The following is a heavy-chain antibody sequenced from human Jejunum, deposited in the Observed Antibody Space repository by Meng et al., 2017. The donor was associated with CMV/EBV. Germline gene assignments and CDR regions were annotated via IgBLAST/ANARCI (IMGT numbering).Heavy chain of an antibody. CDR1: GGSISSYY. CDR3: ARDRAVAGPNWFDP. V-gene: IGHV4-59*01. Sequence: SGGSISSYYWSWIRQPPGKGLEWIGYIYYSGSTNYNPSLKSRVTISVDTSKNQFSLKLSSVTAADTAVYYCARDRAVAGPNWFDPWGQGTRVTVSS. J-gene: IGHJ5*02. CDR2: IYYSGST. D-gene: IGHD6-19*01.